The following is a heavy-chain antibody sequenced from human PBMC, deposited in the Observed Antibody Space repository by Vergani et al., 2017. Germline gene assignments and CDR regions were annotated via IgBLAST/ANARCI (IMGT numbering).Heavy chain of an antibody. J-gene: IGHJ6*02. CDR1: GFSFSTYG. V-gene: IGHV3-30*02. D-gene: IGHD2-2*01. CDR2: LRYDGSNE. CDR3: ANSYCSTLSCYPFYGMEV. Sequence: QVQLVESGGGEVQPGRSLRLSCAASGFSFSTYGMHWVRQAPGRGLEWVAFLRYDGSNEYYGDAVKGRFIISRDNSKNMLSLEMHSLRPEDTAVYYCANSYCSTLSCYPFYGMEVLGQGTTVTVSS.